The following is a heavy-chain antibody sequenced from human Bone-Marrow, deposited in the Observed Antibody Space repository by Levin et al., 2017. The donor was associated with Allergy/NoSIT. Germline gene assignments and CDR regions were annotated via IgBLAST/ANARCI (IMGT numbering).Heavy chain of an antibody. J-gene: IGHJ4*02. CDR2: LSASGSTT. CDR1: GFSLSAYD. Sequence: GVSLRLSCAASGFSLSAYDMAWVRQAPGKGLEWVSTLSASGSTTYDADSLKGRFIISRDDSSNTLYLQMNSLSAGDTARYYCAKDLDDSSGYYFDFWGQGTLVLVSS. V-gene: IGHV3-23*01. CDR3: AKDLDDSSGYYFDF. D-gene: IGHD3-22*01.